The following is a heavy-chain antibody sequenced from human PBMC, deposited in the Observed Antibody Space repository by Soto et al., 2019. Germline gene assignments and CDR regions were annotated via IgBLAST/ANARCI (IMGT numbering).Heavy chain of an antibody. CDR3: ARAVYSSSPRSHGYYYYGMDV. CDR2: ISYDGSNK. V-gene: IGHV3-30-3*01. J-gene: IGHJ6*02. D-gene: IGHD6-6*01. Sequence: GGSLRLSCAASGFTFSSYAMHWVRQAPGKGLEWVAVISYDGSNKYYADSVKGRFTISRDNSKNTLYLQMNSLRAEDTAVYYCARAVYSSSPRSHGYYYYGMDVWGQGTTVTVSS. CDR1: GFTFSSYA.